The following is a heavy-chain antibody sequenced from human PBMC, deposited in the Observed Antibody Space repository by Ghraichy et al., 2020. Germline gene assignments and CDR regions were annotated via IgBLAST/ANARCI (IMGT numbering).Heavy chain of an antibody. Sequence: GESLNISCVGSGFSFSDYNMNWVRQSPGKGLEWVSYITWSSRSIFYADSVKGRFTISRDNAQNSLYLQMNNLRDEDTAVYYCARASTVVRFYYYDGMDVWGQGTTVTVSS. CDR2: ITWSSRSI. J-gene: IGHJ6*02. V-gene: IGHV3-48*02. CDR1: GFSFSDYN. CDR3: ARASTVVRFYYYDGMDV. D-gene: IGHD4-23*01.